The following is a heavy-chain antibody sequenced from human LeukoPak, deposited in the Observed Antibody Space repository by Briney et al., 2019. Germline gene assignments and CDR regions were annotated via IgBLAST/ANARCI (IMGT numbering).Heavy chain of an antibody. D-gene: IGHD4/OR15-4a*01. CDR3: AREDPQTRVPEGLDV. CDR2: IYFTGTT. Sequence: SETLSLTCAVSGGSIGSYYWSWLRQPPGRALEGGGYIYFTGTTNYNPSLKSRVTISVDTSRNQFSLSLTSVTAADTAVYYCAREDPQTRVPEGLDVWGQGTTVTVSS. J-gene: IGHJ6*02. V-gene: IGHV4-59*01. CDR1: GGSIGSYY.